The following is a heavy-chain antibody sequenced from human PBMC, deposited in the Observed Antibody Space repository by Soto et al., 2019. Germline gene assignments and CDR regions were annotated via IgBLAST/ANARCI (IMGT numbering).Heavy chain of an antibody. CDR1: GLTFSSYS. Sequence: PLRSLRLSCVAAGLTFSSYSMNRVSQAPGKGLEWVSSISSGSSYIYYADSVKGRFTISRDNAKNSLYLQMNSLRAEDTAVYYCARAALGYGDFAGGQGTLVTVSS. CDR2: ISSGSSYI. D-gene: IGHD4-17*01. CDR3: ARAALGYGDFA. V-gene: IGHV3-21*01. J-gene: IGHJ4*02.